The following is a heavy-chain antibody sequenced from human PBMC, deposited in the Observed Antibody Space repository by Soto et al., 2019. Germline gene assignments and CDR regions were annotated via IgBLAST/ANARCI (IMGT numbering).Heavy chain of an antibody. J-gene: IGHJ4*02. V-gene: IGHV1-46*01. Sequence: ASVKVSCKASGYTFTSYYMHWVQQPPGQGLEWMVIINPSGGSTSYAQKFQGRVTMTRDTSTSTVYMELSSLRSEDTAVYYCARDREMAIFGVVTTFDYWGQGTLVTVSS. CDR1: GYTFTSYY. D-gene: IGHD3-3*01. CDR3: ARDREMAIFGVVTTFDY. CDR2: INPSGGST.